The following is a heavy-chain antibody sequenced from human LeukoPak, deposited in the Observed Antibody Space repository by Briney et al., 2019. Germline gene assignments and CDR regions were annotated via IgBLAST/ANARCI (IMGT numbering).Heavy chain of an antibody. CDR3: AGLAAAATSITYHYFDV. CDR1: SGSISSYY. J-gene: IGHJ2*01. D-gene: IGHD6-13*01. V-gene: IGHV4-4*09. Sequence: SETLSLTCTVSSGSISSYYWSWIRQSPGMGLEWIAYIHTNGNTNYNPSLKSRVTISLDTSKNQFSLKLSSVTAAHPAVYYCAGLAAAATSITYHYFDVWGRGTLVTVSS. CDR2: IHTNGNT.